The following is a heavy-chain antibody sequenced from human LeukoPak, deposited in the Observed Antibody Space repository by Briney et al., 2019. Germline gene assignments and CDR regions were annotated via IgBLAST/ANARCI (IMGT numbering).Heavy chain of an antibody. V-gene: IGHV3-33*06. J-gene: IGHJ4*02. D-gene: IGHD6-19*01. CDR1: GFTFRTFG. CDR3: AKDGAGYSSGWVFDY. Sequence: GRSLRLSCAASGFTFRTFGMHWVRQAPGKGLEWVAIIWYDGINKYCADSVKGRFTISRDNSKNTLYLQMNSLRVGDTAVYYCAKDGAGYSSGWVFDYWGQGTLVTVSS. CDR2: IWYDGINK.